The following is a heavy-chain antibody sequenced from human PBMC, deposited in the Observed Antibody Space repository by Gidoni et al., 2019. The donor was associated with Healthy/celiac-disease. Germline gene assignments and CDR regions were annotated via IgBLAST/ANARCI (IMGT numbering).Heavy chain of an antibody. Sequence: EVQLVESGGGLVQPGGSLRLSCAASGFTFRSYDMHWVRQATGKGLEWVSAIGTAGDTYYPGSVKGRFTISRENAKNSLYLQMNSLRAGDTAVYYCARRGAAAGTGGEPYYYYGMDVWGQGTTVTVSS. V-gene: IGHV3-13*01. CDR2: IGTAGDT. D-gene: IGHD6-13*01. CDR3: ARRGAAAGTGGEPYYYYGMDV. J-gene: IGHJ6*02. CDR1: GFTFRSYD.